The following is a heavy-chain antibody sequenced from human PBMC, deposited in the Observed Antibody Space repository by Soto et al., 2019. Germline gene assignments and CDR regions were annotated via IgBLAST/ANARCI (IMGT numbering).Heavy chain of an antibody. J-gene: IGHJ6*02. Sequence: EVQLVQSGAEVKKPGESLRISCKASGHSFTDYWISWVRQMPGKGVEWMARIDPSDSYTNYRPSFQGHVTIPADKSRNTAFLQWSSLKSSDSGMYYCTRLRLISGINGGGYYGIDVWGQGTTVTVSS. CDR1: GHSFTDYW. CDR2: IDPSDSYT. CDR3: TRLRLISGINGGGYYGIDV. V-gene: IGHV5-10-1*01. D-gene: IGHD3-10*01.